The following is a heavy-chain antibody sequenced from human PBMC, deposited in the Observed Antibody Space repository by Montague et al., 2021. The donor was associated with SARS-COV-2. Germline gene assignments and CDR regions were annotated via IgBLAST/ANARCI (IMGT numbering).Heavy chain of an antibody. CDR3: ARGRQHFNMTVVVMTGGEYYLDY. Sequence: SETLSLTCTVSGYSISSSNYYWGWIRQPPGKGLEWIATIYYTGNTYYSPSLKSRVTISVDRSNNQVSLKLSSVTAADTAVYYCARGRQHFNMTVVVMTGGEYYLDYWGQGNLVTVSS. J-gene: IGHJ4*02. CDR1: GYSISSSNYY. CDR2: IYYTGNT. V-gene: IGHV4-39*01. D-gene: IGHD3-22*01.